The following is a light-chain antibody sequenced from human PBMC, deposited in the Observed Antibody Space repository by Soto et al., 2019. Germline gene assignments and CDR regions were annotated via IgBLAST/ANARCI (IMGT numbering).Light chain of an antibody. J-gene: IGLJ1*01. Sequence: QSVLTQPPSVSRAPGQRVTISCTGSSSNIGAGYDVHWYQQLPGTAPKLLIYGNSNRPSGVPDRFSGSKSGTSASLAITGLQAEDEADYYCQSYDSSLSGCPYVFGTGTKVTVL. CDR2: GNS. V-gene: IGLV1-40*01. CDR1: SSNIGAGYD. CDR3: QSYDSSLSGCPYV.